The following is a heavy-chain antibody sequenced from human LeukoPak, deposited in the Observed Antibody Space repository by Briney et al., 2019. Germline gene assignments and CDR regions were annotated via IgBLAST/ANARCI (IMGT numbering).Heavy chain of an antibody. V-gene: IGHV1-69*13. CDR3: ARAAYYGGNMAYFDY. D-gene: IGHD4-23*01. J-gene: IGHJ4*02. Sequence: ASVKVSCKASGGTFSSYAISWVRQAPGQGLEWMGGIIPIFGTANYAQKFQGRVTITADESTSTAYMELSSLRAEDMAVYYCARAAYYGGNMAYFDYWGQGTLVTVSS. CDR1: GGTFSSYA. CDR2: IIPIFGTA.